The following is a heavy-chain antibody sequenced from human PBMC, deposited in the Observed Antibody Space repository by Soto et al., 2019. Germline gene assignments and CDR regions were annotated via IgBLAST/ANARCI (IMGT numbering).Heavy chain of an antibody. Sequence: QVQLQESGPGLVKPSQTLSLTCTVSGGSISSGGYYWSWIRQHPGKGLEWIGYIYYSGSTYYNPSLKSRITKTVDTSKNQFSMKLSSVKAADTAVYYWARDIDIVATGGTAVDSWDQGTMVTVSS. D-gene: IGHD5-12*01. CDR2: IYYSGST. V-gene: IGHV4-31*03. J-gene: IGHJ3*02. CDR3: ARDIDIVATGGTAVDS. CDR1: GGSISSGGYY.